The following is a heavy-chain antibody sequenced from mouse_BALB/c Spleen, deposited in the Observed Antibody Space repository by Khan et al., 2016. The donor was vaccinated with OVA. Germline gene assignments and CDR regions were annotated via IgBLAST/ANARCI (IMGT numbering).Heavy chain of an antibody. D-gene: IGHD1-1*02. CDR2: IWGGGST. Sequence: VQLQESGPGLVAPSQNLSITCTVSGFSLSDYGVSWIRQPPGKGLEWLGVIWGGGSTYYNSALKSRLSISKDNSKSQVFLKMSSLQSDDTAMYYCAKEVWYYYYTMDYWGQGTSVTVSS. V-gene: IGHV2-6-5*01. CDR3: AKEVWYYYYTMDY. CDR1: GFSLSDYG. J-gene: IGHJ4*01.